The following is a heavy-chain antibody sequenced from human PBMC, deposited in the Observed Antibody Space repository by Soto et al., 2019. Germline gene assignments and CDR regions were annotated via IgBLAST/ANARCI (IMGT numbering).Heavy chain of an antibody. V-gene: IGHV3-48*02. CDR2: ISSGSSTI. CDR3: ARGLSDPFDY. CDR1: GFTFSTCS. Sequence: GGSLRLSCAASGFTFSTCSMNWVRQAPGKGLEWVSYISSGSSTIYYADSVKGRFTISRDNAKNSLYLQMNCLRDEDTAVYYCARGLSDPFDYWGRETLVTVSS. J-gene: IGHJ4*02. D-gene: IGHD3-3*02.